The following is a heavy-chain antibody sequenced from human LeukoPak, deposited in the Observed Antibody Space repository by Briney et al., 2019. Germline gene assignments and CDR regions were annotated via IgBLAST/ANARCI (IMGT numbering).Heavy chain of an antibody. Sequence: GQSRPISCTGSGYSFTSYWIGWVGQRPRKALECMGIIYHCDSDNRYSAYSQGQVTISADRSISTAYLQWSSLKDSETAMYYCSRLLGYDSSGYPFDYWGQGTLVTVSS. CDR1: GYSFTSYW. V-gene: IGHV5-51*01. J-gene: IGHJ4*02. D-gene: IGHD3-22*01. CDR3: SRLLGYDSSGYPFDY. CDR2: IYHCDSDN.